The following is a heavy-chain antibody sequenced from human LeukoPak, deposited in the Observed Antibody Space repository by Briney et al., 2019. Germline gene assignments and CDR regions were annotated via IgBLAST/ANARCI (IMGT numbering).Heavy chain of an antibody. D-gene: IGHD2-21*02. Sequence: ASVKVSCKASGYTFTGYYMHWVRQAPGQGLEWMGWINPNSGGTNYAQKFQGWVTMTRDTSISTAYMELSRLRSDDTAVYYCARDTGSAIWSYYFDYWGQGTLVTVSS. CDR3: ARDTGSAIWSYYFDY. V-gene: IGHV1-2*04. J-gene: IGHJ4*02. CDR1: GYTFTGYY. CDR2: INPNSGGT.